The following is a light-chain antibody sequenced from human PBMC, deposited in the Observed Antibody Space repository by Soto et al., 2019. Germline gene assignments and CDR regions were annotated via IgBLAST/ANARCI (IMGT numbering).Light chain of an antibody. J-gene: IGKJ1*01. Sequence: EIVLTQSPGTLSLSPGERATLSCRASQTVSGSYLAWYQQKPGQAPRLLIYGASSRATGIPDRFSCSGSGTDFTLTISRLEPEDFAVYYCQQYVTSPWTLGQGTKVEIK. CDR3: QQYVTSPWT. CDR1: QTVSGSY. CDR2: GAS. V-gene: IGKV3-20*01.